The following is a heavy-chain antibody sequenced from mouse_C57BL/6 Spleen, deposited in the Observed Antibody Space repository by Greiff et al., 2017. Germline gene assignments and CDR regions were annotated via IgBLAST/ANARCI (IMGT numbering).Heavy chain of an antibody. CDR2: IYPRDGST. Sequence: VMLVESGPELVKPGASVKLSCKASGYTFTSYDINWVKQRPGQGLEWIGWIYPRDGSTKYNEKLKGKATLTVDTSSSTAYMGLHSLTSEDSAVYFCARDSSGYRFAYWGQGTLVTVSA. CDR1: GYTFTSYD. CDR3: ARDSSGYRFAY. V-gene: IGHV1-85*01. D-gene: IGHD3-2*02. J-gene: IGHJ3*01.